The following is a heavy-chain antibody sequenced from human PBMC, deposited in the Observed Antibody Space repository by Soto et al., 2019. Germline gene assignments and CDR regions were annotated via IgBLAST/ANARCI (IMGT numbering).Heavy chain of an antibody. CDR2: MNPNSGNT. V-gene: IGHV1-8*01. CDR3: ARGGQWLLLFDP. Sequence: ASVKVSCKASGYTFTSYDINWVRQATGQGLEWMGWMNPNSGNTGYAQKFQGRVTMTRNTSISTAYMELSSLRSEDTAVYYCARGGQWLLLFDPWGQGTLVTVSS. CDR1: GYTFTSYD. J-gene: IGHJ5*02. D-gene: IGHD6-19*01.